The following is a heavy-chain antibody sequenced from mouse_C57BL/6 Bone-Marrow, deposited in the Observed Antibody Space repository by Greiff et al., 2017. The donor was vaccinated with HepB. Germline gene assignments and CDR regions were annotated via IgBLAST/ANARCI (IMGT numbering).Heavy chain of an antibody. CDR3: ARTPAQATGCYFDY. J-gene: IGHJ2*01. D-gene: IGHD3-2*02. CDR2: IYPGDGDT. V-gene: IGHV1-80*01. Sequence: VKLQESGAELVKPGASVKISCKASGYAFSSYWMNWVKQRPGKGLEWIGQIYPGDGDTNYNGKFKGKATLTADKSSSTAYMQLSSLTSEDSAVYFCARTPAQATGCYFDYWGQGTTLTVSS. CDR1: GYAFSSYW.